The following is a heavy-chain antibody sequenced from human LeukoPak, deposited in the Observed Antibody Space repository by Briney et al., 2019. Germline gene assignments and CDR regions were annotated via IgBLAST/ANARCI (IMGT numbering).Heavy chain of an antibody. CDR1: GFTFSSYS. CDR3: AREVQLERSPFDY. Sequence: GGSLRLSCAASGFTFSSYSMNWVRQAPGKGLEWVSSISSSSYIYYADSVKGRFTISRDNAKNSLYLQMNSPRAEDTAVYYCAREVQLERSPFDYWGQGTLVTVSS. J-gene: IGHJ4*02. V-gene: IGHV3-21*01. D-gene: IGHD1-1*01. CDR2: ISSSSYI.